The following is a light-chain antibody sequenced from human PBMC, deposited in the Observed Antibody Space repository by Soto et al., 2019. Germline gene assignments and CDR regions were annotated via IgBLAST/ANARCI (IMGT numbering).Light chain of an antibody. CDR1: QSVNHY. CDR3: QQYGNLIT. CDR2: DTS. V-gene: IGKV3-11*01. J-gene: IGKJ5*01. Sequence: EVVLTQSPATLSLSPGDGATLSCRASQSVNHYLAWYQQKPGRAPRLLIYDTSTRATDIPARGTGSGSGTDFTLTISSVEPEDSALYYCQQYGNLITFGQGTRLELK.